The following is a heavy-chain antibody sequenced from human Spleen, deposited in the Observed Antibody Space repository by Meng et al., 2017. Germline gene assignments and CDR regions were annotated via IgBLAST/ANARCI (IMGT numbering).Heavy chain of an antibody. Sequence: VQLGESGGGLVQPVGSLSLFCVGSGFIFSSDALRWVRHSPGKGLEWVSGLSGGGFTTYYADSVKGRFAISRHNSKNTLYLQMNSLRAVDTALYYCAKYSYGLGDYLDYWGQGALVTVSS. CDR2: LSGGGFTT. J-gene: IGHJ4*02. V-gene: IGHV3-23*04. CDR3: AKYSYGLGDYLDY. D-gene: IGHD3-10*01. CDR1: GFIFSSDA.